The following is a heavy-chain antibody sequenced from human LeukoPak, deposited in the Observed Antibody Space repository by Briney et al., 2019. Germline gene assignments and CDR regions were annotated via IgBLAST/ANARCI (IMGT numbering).Heavy chain of an antibody. CDR3: ARGGAAAGTPNFDS. V-gene: IGHV4-38-2*01. Sequence: PSETLSLTCAVSGYSISSGYYWGWIRQPPGKGLEWIGDIYHSGRTYYNPSLKSRVTISVDTSVNQLPLKLSSVTAADTAVYYCARGGAAAGTPNFDSWGQGTLVTVSS. D-gene: IGHD6-13*01. CDR1: GYSISSGYY. J-gene: IGHJ4*02. CDR2: IYHSGRT.